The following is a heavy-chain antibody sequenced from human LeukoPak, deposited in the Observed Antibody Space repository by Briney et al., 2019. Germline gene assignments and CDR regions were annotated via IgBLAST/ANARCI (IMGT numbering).Heavy chain of an antibody. J-gene: IGHJ6*02. CDR2: ISWNSGSI. D-gene: IGHD2-15*01. CDR3: AKPRFSSSWYGMDV. Sequence: GGSLRLSCAASGFTFDDYAMHWDRQAPGKGLEWVAGISWNSGSIGYADSVKGRFTISRDNAKNSLYLQMNSLRAEDTALYYCAKPRFSSSWYGMDVWGQGTTVTVSS. CDR1: GFTFDDYA. V-gene: IGHV3-9*01.